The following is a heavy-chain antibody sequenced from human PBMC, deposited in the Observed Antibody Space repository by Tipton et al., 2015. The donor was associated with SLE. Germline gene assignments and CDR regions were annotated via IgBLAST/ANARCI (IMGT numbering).Heavy chain of an antibody. CDR1: GGSVNSGTYY. V-gene: IGHV4-61*10. J-gene: IGHJ5*02. D-gene: IGHD2-2*01. CDR3: ASEGPARNNRFDP. Sequence: TLSLTCTVSGGSVNSGTYYWSWIRQPAGKGLEWIGEIYHSGSTNYNPSLKSRVTISVDKSKNHFSLNLSSVTAADTAVYYCASEGPARNNRFDPWGQGTLVTVSS. CDR2: IYHSGST.